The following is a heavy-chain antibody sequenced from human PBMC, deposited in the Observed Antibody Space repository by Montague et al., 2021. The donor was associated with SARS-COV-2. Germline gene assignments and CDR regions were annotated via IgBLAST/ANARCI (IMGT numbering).Heavy chain of an antibody. Sequence: SLRLSCAASGFTFNLYPIHWVRQAPGKGLEWVALISYDGTNTYYXDSVKGRFTISRDNSNNTLNLQMNSLRPEDTAVYYCARGIHTIGGVYVLDIWGQGTMVTVSS. J-gene: IGHJ3*02. CDR2: ISYDGTNT. CDR1: GFTFNLYP. D-gene: IGHD3-10*02. V-gene: IGHV3-30*04. CDR3: ARGIHTIGGVYVLDI.